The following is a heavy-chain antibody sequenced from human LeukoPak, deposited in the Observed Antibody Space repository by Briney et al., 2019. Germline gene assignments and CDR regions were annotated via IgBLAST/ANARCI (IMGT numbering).Heavy chain of an antibody. CDR3: ARVLRDCGSTSCYGTYCFDY. V-gene: IGHV5-51*01. D-gene: IGHD2-2*01. Sequence: GESLKISCKGSGYSFTSYWIGWVRQMLGKGLEWMGIIYPGDSDTRYSPSFQGQVTISADKSITTAFLQRSSLKASDTAMYFCARVLRDCGSTSCYGTYCFDYWGQGTLVTVSS. J-gene: IGHJ4*02. CDR2: IYPGDSDT. CDR1: GYSFTSYW.